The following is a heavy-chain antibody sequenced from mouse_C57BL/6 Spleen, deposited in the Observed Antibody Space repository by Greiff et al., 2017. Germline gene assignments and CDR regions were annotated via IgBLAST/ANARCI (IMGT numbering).Heavy chain of an antibody. CDR3: ARNRLDGYYDFDY. J-gene: IGHJ2*01. CDR1: GYTFTSYG. D-gene: IGHD2-3*01. CDR2: IYPRSGNT. V-gene: IGHV1-81*01. Sequence: VQLQQSGAELARPGASVKLSCKASGYTFTSYGLSWVKQRTGQGLEWIGEIYPRSGNTYYNEKFKGKATLTADKSSSTAYMELRSLTSEDSAVYFCARNRLDGYYDFDYWGQGTTLTVSS.